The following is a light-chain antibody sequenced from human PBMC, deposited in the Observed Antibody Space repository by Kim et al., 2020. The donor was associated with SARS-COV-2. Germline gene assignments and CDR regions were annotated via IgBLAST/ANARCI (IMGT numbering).Light chain of an antibody. J-gene: IGKJ1*01. CDR1: QSISDW. CDR2: KTS. Sequence: DIQMTQSPSTLSASVGDRVTITCRASQSISDWLAWYQQKPGKAPKVLIYKTSTLAGGVPSRFSGSGSETEFTLTISSLQPDDFATYYCHQYKGSSRTFGQGTQVDIK. CDR3: HQYKGSSRT. V-gene: IGKV1-5*03.